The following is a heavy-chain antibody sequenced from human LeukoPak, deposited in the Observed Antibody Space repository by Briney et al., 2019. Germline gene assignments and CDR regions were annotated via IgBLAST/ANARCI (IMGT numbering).Heavy chain of an antibody. Sequence: GASVKVSCKVSGYTLTSYYMHWVRQAPGQGLEWMGIINPSGGSTSSAQKFQGRVTMTRDTSTSTVYMELSSLRSGDTAVYYCAREWVSGYYYGMDAWGQGTTVTVSS. J-gene: IGHJ6*02. CDR1: GYTLTSYY. CDR2: INPSGGST. V-gene: IGHV1-46*01. D-gene: IGHD1-26*01. CDR3: AREWVSGYYYGMDA.